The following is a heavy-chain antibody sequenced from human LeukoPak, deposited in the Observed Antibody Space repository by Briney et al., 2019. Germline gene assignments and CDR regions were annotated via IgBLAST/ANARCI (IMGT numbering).Heavy chain of an antibody. Sequence: ASVKVSCKASGYTFTGYYMHWVRQAPGQGLEWMGWINPNSGGTNYAQKFQGRVTMTRDTSISTAYMGLSRLRSDDTAVYYCARVRARKVVITYGSTYYFDYWGQGTLVTVSS. CDR3: ARVRARKVVITYGSTYYFDY. V-gene: IGHV1-2*02. J-gene: IGHJ4*02. CDR1: GYTFTGYY. D-gene: IGHD3-22*01. CDR2: INPNSGGT.